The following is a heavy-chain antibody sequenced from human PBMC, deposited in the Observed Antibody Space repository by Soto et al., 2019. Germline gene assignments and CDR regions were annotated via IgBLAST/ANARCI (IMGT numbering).Heavy chain of an antibody. CDR1: GYSISSGYY. CDR2: IYHSGST. CDR3: ARQAGGGRHYYGMDV. J-gene: IGHJ6*02. V-gene: IGHV4-38-2*01. Sequence: SETLSLTCAVSGYSISSGYYWGWIRQPPGKGLEWIGSIYHSGSTYYNPSPKSRITISVDTSKNQFSLRLSSVTAADTAVYYCARQAGGGRHYYGMDVWGQGTTVTVS. D-gene: IGHD2-15*01.